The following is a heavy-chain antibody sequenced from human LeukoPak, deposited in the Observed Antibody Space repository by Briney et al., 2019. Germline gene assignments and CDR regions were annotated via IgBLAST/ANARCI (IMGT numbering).Heavy chain of an antibody. Sequence: GGSLRLSCAASGFTFSPYWMHWVRQGPGKGLVWVARIDSDGSSTIYADSVKGRLTISRDNAQNTLYLQMDSLRAEDTAVAYCARGGVDHAFDVWGQGTMVTVSS. CDR1: GFTFSPYW. D-gene: IGHD2-8*01. CDR3: ARGGVDHAFDV. V-gene: IGHV3-74*01. J-gene: IGHJ3*01. CDR2: IDSDGSST.